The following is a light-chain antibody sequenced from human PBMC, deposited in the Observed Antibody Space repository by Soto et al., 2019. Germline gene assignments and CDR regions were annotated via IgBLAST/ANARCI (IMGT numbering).Light chain of an antibody. CDR3: QQYGSSPRT. CDR2: GAS. Sequence: EIVLTQSPGTLSLSPGERATLSCRASQSVSSSYLAWYQQKPGQAPRPLIYGASSRATGIPERFSGSGSGTDFTLTISRLEPEDFAVYYCQQYGSSPRTFGGGTKVEIK. V-gene: IGKV3-20*01. CDR1: QSVSSSY. J-gene: IGKJ4*01.